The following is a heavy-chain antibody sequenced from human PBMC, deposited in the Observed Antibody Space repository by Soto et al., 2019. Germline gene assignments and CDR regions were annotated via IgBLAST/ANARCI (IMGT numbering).Heavy chain of an antibody. J-gene: IGHJ5*02. CDR2: IYYSGST. V-gene: IGHV4-59*12. CDR1: GGSISSYY. CDR3: AGVVHHSPNNWFDP. D-gene: IGHD6-6*01. Sequence: SETLSLTCTVSGGSISSYYWSWIRQPPGKGLEWIGYIYYSGSTNYNPSLKSRVTISVDTSKNQFSLRLSSVTAADTAVYYSAGVVHHSPNNWFDPWGQGTLVTVSS.